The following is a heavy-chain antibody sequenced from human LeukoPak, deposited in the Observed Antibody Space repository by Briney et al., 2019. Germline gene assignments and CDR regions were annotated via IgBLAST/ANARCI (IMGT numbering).Heavy chain of an antibody. Sequence: GGSLRLSCAASGFTFSSYSMNWVRQAPGKGLEWVSSISSSSSYIYYADSVKGRFTISRDNAKNSLYLQMNSLRAEDTAVYYCARDGGGNSFDYWAREPWSPSPQ. V-gene: IGHV3-21*01. CDR1: GFTFSSYS. D-gene: IGHD4-23*01. CDR3: ARDGGGNSFDY. J-gene: IGHJ4*02. CDR2: ISSSSSYI.